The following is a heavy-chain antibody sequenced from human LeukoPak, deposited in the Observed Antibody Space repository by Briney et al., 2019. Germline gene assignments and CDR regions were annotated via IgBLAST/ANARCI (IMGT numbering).Heavy chain of an antibody. CDR1: GGSINDYY. J-gene: IGHJ5*02. CDR3: ARSMVREVILSARRANWFDP. Sequence: SETLSLTCTVSGGSINDYYWSWLRQPAEKGLEWIGRIYTSGGTSYNPSLKSRVTISLYTSKNQFSLQLSSVPAAATAVYYCARSMVREVILSARRANWFDPWGQGTLVTVSS. CDR2: IYTSGGT. V-gene: IGHV4-4*07. D-gene: IGHD3-10*01.